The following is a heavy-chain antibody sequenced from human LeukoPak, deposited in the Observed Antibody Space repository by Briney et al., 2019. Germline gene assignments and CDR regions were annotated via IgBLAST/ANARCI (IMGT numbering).Heavy chain of an antibody. J-gene: IGHJ6*03. Sequence: SQTLSLTCAASGCSISSGSYYWSWIRQAAGKGLEWIGRIYTSGSTNYNPSLKSRVNISVDTSKNKFSLKLSSVTAADTAVYYCARDSSMYYYYYIDVWGKGTTVTVSS. V-gene: IGHV4-61*02. CDR3: ARDSSMYYYYYIDV. CDR2: IYTSGST. CDR1: GCSISSGSYY.